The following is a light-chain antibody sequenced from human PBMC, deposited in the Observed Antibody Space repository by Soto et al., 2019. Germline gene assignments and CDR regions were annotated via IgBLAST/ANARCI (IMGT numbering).Light chain of an antibody. CDR1: QSIKNW. Sequence: DIQMTQSPSTLSASVGDRVTITCRASQSIKNWLAWYQQKPETAPKFLIYDASTLESGVPSRFSGSGSGTEFTLTISSLQADDFATYFCQQYDDYPLTFGGGTKVDIK. CDR3: QQYDDYPLT. CDR2: DAS. J-gene: IGKJ4*01. V-gene: IGKV1-5*01.